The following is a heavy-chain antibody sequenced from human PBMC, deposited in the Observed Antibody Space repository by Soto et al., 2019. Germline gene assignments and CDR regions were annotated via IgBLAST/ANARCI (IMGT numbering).Heavy chain of an antibody. D-gene: IGHD1-7*01. CDR1: GFTFSSYA. J-gene: IGHJ6*02. Sequence: GGSLRLSCAASGFTFSSYAMSWVRQAPGRGLEWVSAISGSGGSTYYADSVKGRFTISRDNSKNTLYLQMNSLRAEDTAVYYCAKDRQPRNLYYYYGMDVWGQGTTVTVSS. CDR3: AKDRQPRNLYYYYGMDV. V-gene: IGHV3-23*01. CDR2: ISGSGGST.